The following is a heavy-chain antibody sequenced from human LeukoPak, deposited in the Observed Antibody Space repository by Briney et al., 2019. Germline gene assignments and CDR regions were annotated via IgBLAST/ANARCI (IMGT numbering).Heavy chain of an antibody. CDR3: APSPSIAVAGLLAY. CDR2: IDQDGNEK. CDR1: GFTFSNSW. D-gene: IGHD6-19*01. Sequence: PGGSLRLSCAASGSAFTSGFTFSNSWMSRVRQAPGKGLEWVANIDQDGNEKYIVDSLRGRVTISRDNSKNTLYLQMNSLRAEDTAVYYCAPSPSIAVAGLLAYWGQGTLVTVSS. V-gene: IGHV3-7*03. J-gene: IGHJ4*02.